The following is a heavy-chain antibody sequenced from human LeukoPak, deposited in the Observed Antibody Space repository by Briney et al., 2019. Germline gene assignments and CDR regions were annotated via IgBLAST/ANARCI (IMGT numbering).Heavy chain of an antibody. CDR3: AISSYCGGDCYSDY. V-gene: IGHV4-34*01. Sequence: ASETLSLTCAVYGGSFSGYYWSWIRQPPGKGLKWIGEINHSGSTNYNPSLKSRVTISVDTSKNQFSLKLSSVTAADTAVYYCAISSYCGGDCYSDYWGQGTLVTVSS. D-gene: IGHD2-21*02. CDR1: GGSFSGYY. CDR2: INHSGST. J-gene: IGHJ4*02.